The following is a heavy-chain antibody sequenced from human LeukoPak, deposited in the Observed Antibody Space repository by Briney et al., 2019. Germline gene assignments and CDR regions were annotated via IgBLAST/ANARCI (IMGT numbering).Heavy chain of an antibody. J-gene: IGHJ5*02. CDR3: ARGPQELLAYCGGDCYSPWYDP. CDR1: GGSFSGYY. D-gene: IGHD2-21*02. V-gene: IGHV4-34*01. CDR2: INHSGST. Sequence: SETLSPTCAVYGGSFSGYYWSWIRQPPGKGLEWIGEINHSGSTNYNPSLKSRVTISVDTSKNQFSLKLSSVTAADTAVYYCARGPQELLAYCGGDCYSPWYDPWGQGTLVTVSS.